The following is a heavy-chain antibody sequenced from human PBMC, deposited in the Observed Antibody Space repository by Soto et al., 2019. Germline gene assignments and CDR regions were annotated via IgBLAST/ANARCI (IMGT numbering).Heavy chain of an antibody. V-gene: IGHV4-30-4*01. CDR1: GGSISSGDYY. J-gene: IGHJ4*02. Sequence: SETLSLTCTVSGGSISSGDYYWSWIRQPPGKGLEWIGYIYYSGSTYYNPSLKSRVTISVDTSKNQFSLKLSSVTAADTAVYYCARADLIPYYFDYWGQGTLVTVSS. CDR2: IYYSGST. CDR3: ARADLIPYYFDY. D-gene: IGHD2-2*02.